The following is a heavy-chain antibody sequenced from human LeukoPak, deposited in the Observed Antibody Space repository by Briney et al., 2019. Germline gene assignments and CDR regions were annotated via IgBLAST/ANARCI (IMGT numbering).Heavy chain of an antibody. Sequence: SETLSLTCTVSGGSISSYYWSWIRQPPGKGLEWIGYIYYSGSTNYNPSLKSRVTISVDTSKNQFSLKLGSVTAADTAVYYCARVGYCSSTSCGGNYYYMDVWGKGTTATISS. CDR3: ARVGYCSSTSCGGNYYYMDV. J-gene: IGHJ6*03. V-gene: IGHV4-59*01. D-gene: IGHD2-2*01. CDR2: IYYSGST. CDR1: GGSISSYY.